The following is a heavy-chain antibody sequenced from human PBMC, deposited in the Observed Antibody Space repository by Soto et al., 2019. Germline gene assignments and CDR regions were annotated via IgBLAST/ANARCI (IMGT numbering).Heavy chain of an antibody. J-gene: IGHJ4*02. D-gene: IGHD5-18*01. CDR3: AHKNVYSYGSYYFDY. CDR2: IYSNDDK. Sequence: GPTLVNPTQTLTLTWTFSGFSLTTTTGGVGWIRQPPGKALEWLALIYSNDDKRYSPSLKSRLTITKDTSRNQVVLTMTNMDPVDTGTYYCAHKNVYSYGSYYFDYWGQGTLVTVSS. CDR1: GFSLTTTTGG. V-gene: IGHV2-5*01.